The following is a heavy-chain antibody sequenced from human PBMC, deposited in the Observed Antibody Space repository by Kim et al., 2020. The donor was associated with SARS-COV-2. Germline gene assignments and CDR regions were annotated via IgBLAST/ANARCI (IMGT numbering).Heavy chain of an antibody. J-gene: IGHJ5*02. D-gene: IGHD3-10*01. CDR1: GYTFTSYA. V-gene: IGHV1-3*01. CDR2: INAGNGNT. Sequence: ASVKVSCKASGYTFTSYAMHWVRQAPGQRLEWMGWINAGNGNTKYSQKFQGRVTITRDTSASTAYMELSSLRSEDTAVYYCARGEYYGSGTRRDWFDPWGQGTLVTVSS. CDR3: ARGEYYGSGTRRDWFDP.